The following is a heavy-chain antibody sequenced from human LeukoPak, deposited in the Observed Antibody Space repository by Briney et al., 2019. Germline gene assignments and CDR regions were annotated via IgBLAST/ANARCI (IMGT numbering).Heavy chain of an antibody. J-gene: IGHJ4*02. CDR3: ARQGGQLAQNIDY. CDR2: IYYSGST. Sequence: PSETLSLTCTVSGSSISSSSYYWGWIRQPPGKGLEWIGSIYYSGSTYYDPSLKSRVTISVDTSKNQFSLKLSSVTAADTAVYYCARQGGQLAQNIDYWGQGTLVTVSS. D-gene: IGHD6-6*01. CDR1: GSSISSSSYY. V-gene: IGHV4-39*01.